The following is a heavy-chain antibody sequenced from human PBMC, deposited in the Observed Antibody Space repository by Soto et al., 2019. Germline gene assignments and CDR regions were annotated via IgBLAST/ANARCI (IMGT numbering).Heavy chain of an antibody. Sequence: QVQMVQSGAEVKKPGSSARVSCKVSGGTFSRHSISWVRQAPGQGLEWMGGIIPIFDATQYAQKFQGRLTITADESTTVFHMDLSGLRPADTAIYYCARDLTSVRGSWGQGTLVTVS. J-gene: IGHJ4*02. CDR1: GGTFSRHS. V-gene: IGHV1-69*01. CDR3: ARDLTSVRGS. CDR2: IIPIFDAT. D-gene: IGHD3-10*01.